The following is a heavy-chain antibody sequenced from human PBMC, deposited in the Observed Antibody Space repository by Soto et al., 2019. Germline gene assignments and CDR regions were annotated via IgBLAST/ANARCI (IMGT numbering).Heavy chain of an antibody. CDR2: ISSSSSST. D-gene: IGHD1-26*01. V-gene: IGHV3-48*02. CDR1: GFTFSSYW. CDR3: ARGGSGSYPAGFDY. J-gene: IGHJ4*02. Sequence: GGSLRLSCAASGFTFSSYWMHWARQAPGKGLEWVSHISSSSSSTYYADSVKGRFTISRDNAKNSPYLQMNSLRDEDTAVYYCARGGSGSYPAGFDYWGQGTLVTVSS.